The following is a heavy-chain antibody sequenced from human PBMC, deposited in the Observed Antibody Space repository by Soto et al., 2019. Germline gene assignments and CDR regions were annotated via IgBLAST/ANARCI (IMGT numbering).Heavy chain of an antibody. D-gene: IGHD3-22*01. CDR2: VYTNGNT. V-gene: IGHV3-66*01. CDR3: ARSAAVIVGYAFET. Sequence: EVQVMESGGDLVQPGGSLRLSCEAAGFTVSRNYMSWVRQAPGKGLECVSVVYTNGNTYFAYSVKGRFTVSRDNSRNTLYLQMNSQRVEDTAVYFCARSAAVIVGYAFETWGPGTMVTVSS. J-gene: IGHJ3*02. CDR1: GFTVSRNY.